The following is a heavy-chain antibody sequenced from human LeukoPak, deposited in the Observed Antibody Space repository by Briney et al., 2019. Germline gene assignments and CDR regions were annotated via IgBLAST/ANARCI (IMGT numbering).Heavy chain of an antibody. CDR3: ARDGPGYTSSSTDYMDV. CDR2: INPGGGTS. J-gene: IGHJ6*03. V-gene: IGHV1-46*01. Sequence: ASVTVSFTASVYAVTHYYMHWVRQAPGQGLEWMGIINPGGGTSSYAQSFQGRVTMTSDTSTSTIYMELSSLRSEDTAVYYCARDGPGYTSSSTDYMDVWGKGTTVTVSS. CDR1: VYAVTHYY. D-gene: IGHD6-13*01.